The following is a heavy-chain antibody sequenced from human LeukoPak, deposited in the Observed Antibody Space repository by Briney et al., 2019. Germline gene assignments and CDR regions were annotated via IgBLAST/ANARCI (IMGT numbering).Heavy chain of an antibody. Sequence: SETLSLTCTVSGGSISSGGYYWSWIRQHPGKGLEWIGYIYYSGSTYYNPSLKSRVTISVDTSKNQFSLKLSSVTAADTAVYHCARAGYCSGGSCYPARGGWFDPWGQGTLVTVSS. CDR3: ARAGYCSGGSCYPARGGWFDP. CDR1: GGSISSGGYY. CDR2: IYYSGST. D-gene: IGHD2-15*01. V-gene: IGHV4-31*03. J-gene: IGHJ5*02.